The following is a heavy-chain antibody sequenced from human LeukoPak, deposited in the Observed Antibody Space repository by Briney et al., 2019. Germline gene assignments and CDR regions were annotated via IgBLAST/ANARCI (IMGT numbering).Heavy chain of an antibody. Sequence: GGSLRLSCAASGFTFSSYSMNWVRQVPGKGLEWVSSISSSSSYIYYADSVKGRFTISRDNAKNSLYLQMNSLRAEDTAVYYCARGQYYDILTGYYPWNYWGQGTLVTVSS. CDR3: ARGQYYDILTGYYPWNY. J-gene: IGHJ4*02. V-gene: IGHV3-21*01. CDR2: ISSSSSYI. CDR1: GFTFSSYS. D-gene: IGHD3-9*01.